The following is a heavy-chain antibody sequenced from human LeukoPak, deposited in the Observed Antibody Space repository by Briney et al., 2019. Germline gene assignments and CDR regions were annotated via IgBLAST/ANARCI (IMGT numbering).Heavy chain of an antibody. CDR2: INPNSGGT. V-gene: IGHV1-2*06. Sequence: GASVKVSCKASGYTFTGYYMHWVRQAPVQGLEWMGRINPNSGGTNYAQKFQGRVTMTRDTSISTAYMELSRLRSDDTAVYYCARLDLEYDSSGYYGYWGQGTLVTVSS. J-gene: IGHJ4*02. D-gene: IGHD3-22*01. CDR1: GYTFTGYY. CDR3: ARLDLEYDSSGYYGY.